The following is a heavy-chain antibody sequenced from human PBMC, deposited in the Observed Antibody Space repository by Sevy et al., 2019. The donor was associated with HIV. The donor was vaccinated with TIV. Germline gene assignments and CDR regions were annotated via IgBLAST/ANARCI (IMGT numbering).Heavy chain of an antibody. CDR2: IYSGGST. D-gene: IGHD2-2*01. CDR3: ARWGSGTNYFDY. J-gene: IGHJ4*02. Sequence: GGSLRLSCAASGFTVSSNYMSWVHQAPGKGLEWVSVIYSGGSTYYADSVKGRFTISRDNSKNTLYLQMNSLRAEDTAVYYCARWGSGTNYFDYWGQGTLVTVSS. CDR1: GFTVSSNY. V-gene: IGHV3-53*01.